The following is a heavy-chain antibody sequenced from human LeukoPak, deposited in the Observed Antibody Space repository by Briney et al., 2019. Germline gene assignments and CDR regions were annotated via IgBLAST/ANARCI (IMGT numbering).Heavy chain of an antibody. CDR3: ARVRCSSTSCFDP. V-gene: IGHV4-39*07. D-gene: IGHD2-2*01. CDR2: IYYSGST. J-gene: IGHJ5*02. CDR1: GGSISTSSYY. Sequence: SETLSLTCTVAGGSISTSSYYWGWIRQPPGKGLEWIGSIYYSGSTYYNPSLKSRVTISVDTSKNQFSLKLSSVTAADTAVYYCARVRCSSTSCFDPWGQGTLVTVSS.